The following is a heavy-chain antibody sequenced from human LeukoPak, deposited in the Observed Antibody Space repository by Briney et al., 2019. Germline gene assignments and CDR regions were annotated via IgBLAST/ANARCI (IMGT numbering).Heavy chain of an antibody. CDR1: GFTFSDAW. CDR2: INSDGSST. CDR3: VRGTDRQWRIREDAFDL. D-gene: IGHD6-19*01. J-gene: IGHJ3*01. Sequence: GGSLRLSCAASGFTFSDAWMSWVRQAPGKGLVWVSRINSDGSSTSYADSVKGRITISRDNAKNTLYLQMNRLRAEDTAVYFCVRGTDRQWRIREDAFDLWGQGTMVTVSS. V-gene: IGHV3-74*01.